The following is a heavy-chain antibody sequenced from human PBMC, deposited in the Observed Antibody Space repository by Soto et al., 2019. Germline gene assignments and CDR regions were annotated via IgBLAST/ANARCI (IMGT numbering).Heavy chain of an antibody. V-gene: IGHV6-1*01. CDR3: AKDRMEDAATNYYCAFGIDY. CDR2: TNYMSKWYN. CDR1: GDSVSSNSAA. J-gene: IGHJ4*01. D-gene: IGHD2-15*01. Sequence: SQTLSLTCAISGDSVSSNSAAWNWIRPSPSRGLEWLGRTNYMSKWYNDYAVSVKSRITTHPHTYNTKLAEQLNTVTHEETAVYYCAKDRMEDAATNYYCAFGIDYWGQGTTVTVSS.